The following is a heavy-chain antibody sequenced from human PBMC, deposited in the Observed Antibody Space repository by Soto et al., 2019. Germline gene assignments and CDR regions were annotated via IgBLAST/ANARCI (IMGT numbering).Heavy chain of an antibody. Sequence: QVKLVQSGTEVKKPGASIKVSCKASGYSFATSGMSWVRQAPGQGLEWMGWISAYNGNTNYDQNLQDRVTMTTDTATSTAYLEVRNLRSDDTAVYYWARAGQYYDASGYANWGQGTLVTVSS. CDR3: ARAGQYYDASGYAN. CDR2: ISAYNGNT. D-gene: IGHD3-22*01. V-gene: IGHV1-18*01. CDR1: GYSFATSG. J-gene: IGHJ4*02.